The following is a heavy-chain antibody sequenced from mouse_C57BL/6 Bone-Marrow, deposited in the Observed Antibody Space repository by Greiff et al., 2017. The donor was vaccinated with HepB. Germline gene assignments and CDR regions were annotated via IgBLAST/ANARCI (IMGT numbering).Heavy chain of an antibody. Sequence: VQLQQPGAELVKPGASVKMSCKASGYTFTSYWITWVKQRPGQGLEWIGDIYPGSGSTNYNEKFKSKATLTVDTSSSTAYMQLGSLTSEDSAVYYCARWDYDVDYAMDYWGQGTSVTVSS. CDR1: GYTFTSYW. D-gene: IGHD2-4*01. V-gene: IGHV1-55*01. CDR3: ARWDYDVDYAMDY. CDR2: IYPGSGST. J-gene: IGHJ4*01.